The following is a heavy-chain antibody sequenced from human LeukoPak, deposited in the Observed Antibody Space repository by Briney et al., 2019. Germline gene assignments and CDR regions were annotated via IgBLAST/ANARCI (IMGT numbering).Heavy chain of an antibody. Sequence: PSETLSLTCAVYGGSFSGYYWSWIRQPPGKGLEWIGEINHSGSTNYNPSLKSRVTISLDTSKNQFSLKLSSVTAADTAVYYCARGRNIHRHWGQGTLVTVPS. CDR2: INHSGST. J-gene: IGHJ4*02. CDR3: ARGRNIHRH. D-gene: IGHD1-14*01. V-gene: IGHV4-34*01. CDR1: GGSFSGYY.